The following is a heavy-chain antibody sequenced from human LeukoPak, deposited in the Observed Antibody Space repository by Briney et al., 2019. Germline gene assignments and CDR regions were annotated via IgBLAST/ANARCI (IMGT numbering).Heavy chain of an antibody. CDR3: ARTAAVPAQRRYCYYGMDV. J-gene: IGHJ6*02. V-gene: IGHV1-2*02. Sequence: ASVKVSCKASGYTFTGYYMHWVRQAPGQGLEWMGWINPNSGGTNYAQKFQGRVTMTRDTSISTAYMELSRLRSDDTAVYYCARTAAVPAQRRYCYYGMDVWGQGTTVTVSS. CDR2: INPNSGGT. CDR1: GYTFTGYY. D-gene: IGHD1-14*01.